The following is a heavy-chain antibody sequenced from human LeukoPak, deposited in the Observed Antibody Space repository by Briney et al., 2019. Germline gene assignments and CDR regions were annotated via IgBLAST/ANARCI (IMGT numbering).Heavy chain of an antibody. D-gene: IGHD3-10*01. CDR2: IYTSGST. V-gene: IGHV4-59*10. CDR3: ASHPRSGEIDY. Sequence: SETLSLTCAVYGGSFSGYYWSWIRQPAGKGLEWIGRIYTSGSTNYNPSLKSRVTISVDTSKNQFSLKLSSVTAADTAVYYCASHPRSGEIDYWGQGTLVTVSS. CDR1: GGSFSGYY. J-gene: IGHJ4*02.